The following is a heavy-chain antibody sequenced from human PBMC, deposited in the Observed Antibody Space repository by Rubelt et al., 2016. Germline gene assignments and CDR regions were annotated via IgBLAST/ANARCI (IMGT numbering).Heavy chain of an antibody. Sequence: QVQLVQSGAEVRKPGASVKVSCKASGYTFTGYYMHWVRQAPGQGLEWMGWINPNSGATNYAQKFQGRVTMTRDTSIRPAYLGLTRLTSDDAAVYYCAGAHGYSLDNWGQGTLVTVSS. CDR2: INPNSGAT. CDR1: GYTFTGYY. V-gene: IGHV1-2*02. J-gene: IGHJ4*02. CDR3: AGAHGYSLDN. D-gene: IGHD5-18*01.